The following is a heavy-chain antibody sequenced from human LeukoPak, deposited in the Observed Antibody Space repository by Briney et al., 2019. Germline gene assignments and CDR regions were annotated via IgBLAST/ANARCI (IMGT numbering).Heavy chain of an antibody. Sequence: ASVKVSCKASGGTFSSYAISWVRQAPGQGLEWMGWINPNSGGTNYAQKFQGRVTMTRDTSISTAYMELSRLRSDDTAVYYCARDGRTGTIGYWGQGTLVTVSS. CDR2: INPNSGGT. V-gene: IGHV1-2*02. J-gene: IGHJ4*02. D-gene: IGHD1-7*01. CDR3: ARDGRTGTIGY. CDR1: GGTFSSYA.